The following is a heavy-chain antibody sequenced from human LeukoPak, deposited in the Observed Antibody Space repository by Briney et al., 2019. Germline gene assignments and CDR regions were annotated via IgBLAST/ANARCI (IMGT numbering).Heavy chain of an antibody. CDR3: ARDEVYESSGYFSY. J-gene: IGHJ4*02. CDR2: IWYDGSNK. Sequence: GRSLRLSCAASGFTFSSYGMHWVRQAPGKGLEWVAVIWYDGSNKYYADCVKGRFTISRDNSKNTLYLQMNSLRAEDTAVYYCARDEVYESSGYFSYWGQGTLVTVSS. D-gene: IGHD3-22*01. CDR1: GFTFSSYG. V-gene: IGHV3-33*01.